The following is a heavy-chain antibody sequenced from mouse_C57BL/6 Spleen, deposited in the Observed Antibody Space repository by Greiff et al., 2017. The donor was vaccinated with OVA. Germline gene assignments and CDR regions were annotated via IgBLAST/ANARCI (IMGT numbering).Heavy chain of an antibody. J-gene: IGHJ2*01. D-gene: IGHD1-1*01. CDR2: INPYNGGT. Sequence: EVQLQESGPVLVKPGASVKMSCKASGYTFTDYYMNWVKQSPGKSLEWIGVINPYNGGTSYNQKFKGKATLTVDKSSSTAYMELNSLTSEDSAVYYCAKEGAYGSIFDDWGQGTTLTVSS. V-gene: IGHV1-19*01. CDR3: AKEGAYGSIFDD. CDR1: GYTFTDYY.